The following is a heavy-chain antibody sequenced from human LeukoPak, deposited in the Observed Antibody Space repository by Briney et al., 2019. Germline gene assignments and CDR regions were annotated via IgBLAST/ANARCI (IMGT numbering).Heavy chain of an antibody. J-gene: IGHJ4*02. Sequence: GGSLRLSCAASGFTFSNYAMGWVRQAPGKGLEWVSLVSDSGGTTDYADSVKGRFTISRDNSKNKVYLQMNSLRAEDTAVYYCAKDDRGNEAPFDYWGQGTLVTVSS. V-gene: IGHV3-23*01. CDR3: AKDDRGNEAPFDY. CDR2: VSDSGGTT. CDR1: GFTFSNYA.